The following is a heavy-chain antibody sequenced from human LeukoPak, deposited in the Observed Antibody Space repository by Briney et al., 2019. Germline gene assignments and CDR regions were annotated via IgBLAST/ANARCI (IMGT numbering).Heavy chain of an antibody. D-gene: IGHD5-24*01. V-gene: IGHV3-48*01. CDR2: ISSSSSTI. CDR1: GFTFSSYS. CDR3: ARGMATQNYYFDY. J-gene: IGHJ4*02. Sequence: GGSLRLSCAASGFTFSSYSMNWVRQAPGKGLEWVSYISSSSSTIYYADSVKGRFTISRDNAKNSLYLQMNRLRAEDTAVYYCARGMATQNYYFDYWGQGTLVTVSS.